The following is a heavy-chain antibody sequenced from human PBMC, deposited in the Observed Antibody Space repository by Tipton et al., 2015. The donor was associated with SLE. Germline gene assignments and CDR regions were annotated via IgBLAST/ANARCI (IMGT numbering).Heavy chain of an antibody. D-gene: IGHD4-11*01. Sequence: LSLTCTVSGGSISSYYWSWIRQPPGKGLEWVSGISGSGFRSYYTDSVRGRFTISRDNSKNTLYLEMNSLRAEDTAVYYCARERTTVIYYYYYMDVWGKGTTVTVSS. J-gene: IGHJ6*03. V-gene: IGHV3-53*03. CDR3: ARERTTVIYYYYYMDV. CDR2: ISGSGFRS. CDR1: GGSISSYY.